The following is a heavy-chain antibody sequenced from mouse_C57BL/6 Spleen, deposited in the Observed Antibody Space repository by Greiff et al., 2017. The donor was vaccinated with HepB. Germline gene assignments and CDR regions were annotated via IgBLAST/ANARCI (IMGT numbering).Heavy chain of an antibody. Sequence: VQLQQSGPELVKPGASVKISCKASGYTFTDYYMNWVQQSHGKSLEWIGDINPNNGGTSYKQKFKGKATLTVDKSTSTAYMELRSLTSEDTAVYYCAREYYGFDYWGQGTTLTVSS. CDR1: GYTFTDYY. D-gene: IGHD1-1*01. J-gene: IGHJ2*01. CDR3: AREYYGFDY. V-gene: IGHV1-26*01. CDR2: INPNNGGT.